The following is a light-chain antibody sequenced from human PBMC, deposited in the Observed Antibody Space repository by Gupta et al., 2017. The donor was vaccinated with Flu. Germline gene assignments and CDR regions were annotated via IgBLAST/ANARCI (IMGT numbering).Light chain of an antibody. Sequence: EIVLTQSPATLSLSPGERATLSCRASQTVDSYLAWYQQKPGQAPRLLIYDTSNRATGIPARFSGSGSGTDFTLTISSREPEDFAIYYCQHRSHWPPATFGQGTKLEIK. J-gene: IGKJ2*01. V-gene: IGKV3-11*01. CDR3: QHRSHWPPAT. CDR1: QTVDSY. CDR2: DTS.